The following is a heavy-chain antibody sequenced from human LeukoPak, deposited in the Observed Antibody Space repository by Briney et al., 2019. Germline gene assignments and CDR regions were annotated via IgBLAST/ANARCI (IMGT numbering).Heavy chain of an antibody. CDR2: IHPGDSET. D-gene: IGHD6-6*01. J-gene: IGHJ4*02. CDR1: GCKFINYW. CDR3: ARLSSGAIIPRSHFDY. V-gene: IGHV5-51*01. Sequence: GESLKISCKASGCKFINYWIGWVRQMPGKGPECLGIIHPGDSETRYSPSFEGQVTISADKSITTAYLHWSSLRASDTAIYFCARLSSGAIIPRSHFDYWGQGTLVTVSS.